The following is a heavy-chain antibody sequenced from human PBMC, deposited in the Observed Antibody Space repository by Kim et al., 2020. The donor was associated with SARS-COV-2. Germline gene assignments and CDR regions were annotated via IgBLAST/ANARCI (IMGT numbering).Heavy chain of an antibody. CDR1: GFTFSSYA. D-gene: IGHD3-10*01. CDR3: AKVYGPYYYGSGPPGYY. Sequence: GGSLRLSCAASGFTFSSYAMSWVRQAPGKGLEWVSAISGSGGSTYYADSVKGRFTISRDNSKNTLYLQMNSLRAEDTAVYYCAKVYGPYYYGSGPPGYYWGQGTLVTVSS. J-gene: IGHJ4*02. V-gene: IGHV3-23*01. CDR2: ISGSGGST.